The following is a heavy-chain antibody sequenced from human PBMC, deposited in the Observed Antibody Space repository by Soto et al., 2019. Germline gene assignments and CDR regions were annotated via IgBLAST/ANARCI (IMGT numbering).Heavy chain of an antibody. J-gene: IGHJ3*02. Sequence: PGGSLRLSCAASGFTFSSYSMNWVRQAPGKGLEWVSSISSSSSYIYYADSVKGRFTISRDNAKNSLYLQMNSLRAEDTAVYYCARDLNSGVVHDAFDIWGQGTMVTVS. CDR1: GFTFSSYS. CDR2: ISSSSSYI. CDR3: ARDLNSGVVHDAFDI. V-gene: IGHV3-21*01. D-gene: IGHD6-6*01.